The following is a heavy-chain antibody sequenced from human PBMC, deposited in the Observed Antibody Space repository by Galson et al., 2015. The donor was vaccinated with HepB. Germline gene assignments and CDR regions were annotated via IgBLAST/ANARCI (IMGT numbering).Heavy chain of an antibody. V-gene: IGHV3-33*06. CDR2: IWYDGSNK. Sequence: SLRLSCAASGFTFSSYGMHWVRQAPGKGLEWVAVIWYDGSNKYYADSVKGRFTISRDNSENTLYLQMNSLRAEDTAVYYCANIFGSGSSPEDAFDIWGQGTMVTVSS. CDR3: ANIFGSGSSPEDAFDI. D-gene: IGHD3-10*01. J-gene: IGHJ3*02. CDR1: GFTFSSYG.